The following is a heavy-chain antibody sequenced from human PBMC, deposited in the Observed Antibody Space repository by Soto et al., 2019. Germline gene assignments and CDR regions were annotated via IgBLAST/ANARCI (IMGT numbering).Heavy chain of an antibody. J-gene: IGHJ4*02. V-gene: IGHV3-23*01. CDR2: ISGSGGST. Sequence: PGGSLRLSCAASGFTFSSYAMSWVRQAPGKGLEWVSAISGSGGSTHYADSVKGRFTISRDNSKNTLYLQMNSLRAEDTAVYYCAKAKGYSGYDFLDYWGQGTLVTVSS. CDR3: AKAKGYSGYDFLDY. D-gene: IGHD5-12*01. CDR1: GFTFSSYA.